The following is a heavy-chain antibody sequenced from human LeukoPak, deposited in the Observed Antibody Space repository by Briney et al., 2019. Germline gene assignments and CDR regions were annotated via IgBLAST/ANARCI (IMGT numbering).Heavy chain of an antibody. D-gene: IGHD5-18*01. J-gene: IGHJ3*02. CDR2: INYSGST. Sequence: KPSETLSLTCAVYGGSFSGYYWSWIRQPPGKGLEWIGEINYSGSTNYNPSLKSRVTISVDTSKNQFSLKLSSVTAADTAVYYCARPRRGYSYGPGAFDIWGQGTMVTVSS. CDR1: GGSFSGYY. CDR3: ARPRRGYSYGPGAFDI. V-gene: IGHV4-34*01.